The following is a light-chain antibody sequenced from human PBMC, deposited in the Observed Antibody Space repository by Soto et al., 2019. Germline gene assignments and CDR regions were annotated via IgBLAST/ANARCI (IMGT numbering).Light chain of an antibody. CDR3: QHLNSYPVT. J-gene: IGKJ4*01. Sequence: DIQLTQSPSFLSASVGDRVTITCRASQGIRNYLAWYQQKPGKAPELLIYAASTLQSGVPSKFSGSGSGTEFTLTLSSLQPEDFATYYCQHLNSYPVTFGGGTKVEIK. V-gene: IGKV1-9*01. CDR2: AAS. CDR1: QGIRNY.